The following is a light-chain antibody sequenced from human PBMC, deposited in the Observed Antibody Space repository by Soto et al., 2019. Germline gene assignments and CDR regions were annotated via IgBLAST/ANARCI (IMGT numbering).Light chain of an antibody. CDR2: GAS. J-gene: IGKJ1*01. CDR1: HSVSSSY. V-gene: IGKV3-20*01. Sequence: IVLTQAPGTLSFSPGERATLSCSASHSVSSSYLAWYRQKPGTAPRLLIYGASSRATGIPDRFSGSGSGTDFTLTISRLEPEDFAVYYCQQYGSSPWTFGQGTQVDIK. CDR3: QQYGSSPWT.